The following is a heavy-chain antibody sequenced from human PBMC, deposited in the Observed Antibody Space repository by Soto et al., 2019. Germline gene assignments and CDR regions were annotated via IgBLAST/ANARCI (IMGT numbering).Heavy chain of an antibody. CDR2: ISGSGGST. CDR3: AKDQPGATQPEVDERFDY. CDR1: GFTFSSYA. V-gene: IGHV3-23*01. D-gene: IGHD5-12*01. Sequence: EVQLLESGGGLVQPGGSLRLSCAASGFTFSSYAMSWVRQAPGKGLEWVSAISGSGGSTYYADSVKGRFTISRDNSKNTLYLQMNSLRAEDTAVYYCAKDQPGATQPEVDERFDYWGQGTLVTVSS. J-gene: IGHJ4*02.